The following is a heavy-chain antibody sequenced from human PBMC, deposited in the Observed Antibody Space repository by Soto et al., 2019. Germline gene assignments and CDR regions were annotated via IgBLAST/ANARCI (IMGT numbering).Heavy chain of an antibody. D-gene: IGHD1-26*01. Sequence: QITLKESGPTLVKPTQTLTLTCTFSGFSFNLSGMSVGWIRQPPGKGLDYLPLIYCDDDKRYSPSLKTILAISKDASTNQLVLTMTDLDPADAATHSCAHREPDSRINYRQFAFCGQGARGTASS. V-gene: IGHV2-5*02. CDR1: GFSFNLSGMS. CDR3: AHREPDSRINYRQFAF. J-gene: IGHJ4*02. CDR2: IYCDDDK.